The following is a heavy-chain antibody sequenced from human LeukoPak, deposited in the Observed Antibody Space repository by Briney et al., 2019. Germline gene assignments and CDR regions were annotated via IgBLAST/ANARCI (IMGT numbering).Heavy chain of an antibody. V-gene: IGHV4-39*01. CDR2: LYYSRST. CDR1: GGSISSSSYY. Sequence: PSETLSLTCTVSGGSISSSSYYWGWIRQPPGKGLEWIGSLYYSRSTSYTPSLKSRVTISVDTSKNQFSLKLSSVTAADTAVYYCARQRLLWFGELTGRDAKVYYFDYWGQGTLVTVSS. J-gene: IGHJ4*02. D-gene: IGHD3-10*01. CDR3: ARQRLLWFGELTGRDAKVYYFDY.